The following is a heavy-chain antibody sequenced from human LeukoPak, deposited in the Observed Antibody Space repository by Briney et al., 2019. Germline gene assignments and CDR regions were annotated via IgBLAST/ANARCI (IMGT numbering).Heavy chain of an antibody. CDR1: GFTFSSYN. V-gene: IGHV3-21*01. CDR3: ARGPSSGYDYFDY. Sequence: GGSLRLSCAASGFTFSSYNMNWVRQAPGKGLEWVSSILMSSSYIYYAGSVKGRFTISRDNAKNSLYLQMNRLSADDTAVYYCARGPSSGYDYFDYWGQGTLVTVSS. CDR2: ILMSSSYI. J-gene: IGHJ4*02. D-gene: IGHD6-19*01.